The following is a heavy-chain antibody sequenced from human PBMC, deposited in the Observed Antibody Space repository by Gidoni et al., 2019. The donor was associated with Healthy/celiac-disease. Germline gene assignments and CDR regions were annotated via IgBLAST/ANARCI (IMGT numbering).Heavy chain of an antibody. V-gene: IGHV3-49*05. CDR1: GFTFGDYA. D-gene: IGHD4-17*01. J-gene: IGHJ4*02. CDR2: IRSKAYGGTT. CDR3: TRVEGYGDYPNAFDY. Sequence: EVQLVESGGGLVKPGRSLRLSCTASGFTFGDYAMSWFRQAPGKGLEWVGFIRSKAYGGTTEYAASVKGRFTISRDDSKSIAYLQMNSLKTEDTAVYYCTRVEGYGDYPNAFDYWGQGTLVTVSS.